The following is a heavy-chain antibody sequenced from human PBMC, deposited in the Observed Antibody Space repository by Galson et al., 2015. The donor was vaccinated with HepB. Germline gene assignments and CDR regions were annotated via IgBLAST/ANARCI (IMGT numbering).Heavy chain of an antibody. Sequence: SVKVSCKASGYTFTSYAMNWVRQAPGQGLEWMGWINTNTGNPTYAQGFTGRFVFSLDTSVSTAYLQISSLKAEDTAVYYCARYVGVVVTAIPLYGMDVWGQGTTVTVSS. CDR3: ARYVGVVVTAIPLYGMDV. CDR2: INTNTGNP. D-gene: IGHD2-21*02. J-gene: IGHJ6*02. V-gene: IGHV7-4-1*02. CDR1: GYTFTSYA.